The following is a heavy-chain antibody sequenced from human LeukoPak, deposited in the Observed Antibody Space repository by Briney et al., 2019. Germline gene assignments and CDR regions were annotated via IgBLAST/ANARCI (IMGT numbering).Heavy chain of an antibody. D-gene: IGHD3-22*01. CDR1: GFTFSSYG. V-gene: IGHV3-23*01. CDR2: ISGSGGST. Sequence: GGSLRLSCAASGFTFSSYGMSWVRQAPGKGLEWVSAISGSGGSTYYADSVKGRFTISRDNSKNTLYLQMNSLRAEDTAVYYCAKDPYYYDSSGYFYWGQGTLVTVSS. CDR3: AKDPYYYDSSGYFY. J-gene: IGHJ4*02.